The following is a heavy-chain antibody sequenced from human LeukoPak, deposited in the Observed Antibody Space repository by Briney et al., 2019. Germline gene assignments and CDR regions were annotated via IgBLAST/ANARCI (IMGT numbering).Heavy chain of an antibody. CDR2: IYVSGST. CDR1: GASVSTTPYY. V-gene: IGHV4-61*10. CDR3: ARAPITDYYGSGNWFDP. J-gene: IGHJ5*02. Sequence: PSETLSLTCKVSGASVSTTPYYWTWIRQPAGKGLEWIGRIYVSGSTNYNPSLKSRITISRDTSKNQFSLKLSSVTAADTAVYYCARAPITDYYGSGNWFDPWGQGTLVTVSS. D-gene: IGHD3-10*01.